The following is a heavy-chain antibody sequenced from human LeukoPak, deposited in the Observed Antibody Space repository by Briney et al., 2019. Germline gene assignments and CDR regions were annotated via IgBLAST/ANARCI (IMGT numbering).Heavy chain of an antibody. Sequence: GXSLRLSCAASGFTFDDYAMHWVRHGPGKSLEWVSLINENGDISYYGDSVRGRFTVSRDNPKNSLYLQMNSLTTEDTALYYCAKARWEPNFDYWGQGTLVTVSS. V-gene: IGHV3-43*02. CDR3: AKARWEPNFDY. D-gene: IGHD1-26*01. CDR2: INENGDIS. CDR1: GFTFDDYA. J-gene: IGHJ4*02.